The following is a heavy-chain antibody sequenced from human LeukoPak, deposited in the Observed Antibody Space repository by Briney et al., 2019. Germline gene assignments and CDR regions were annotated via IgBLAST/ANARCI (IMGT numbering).Heavy chain of an antibody. V-gene: IGHV3-7*01. J-gene: IGHJ3*01. D-gene: IGHD2-21*02. Sequence: GGLLRLSYAASGFTFSIYWMSWVRQAPRKGLGLVANINQDGRQKYYVDSVKGRFPISRDNAKNSFFLQMSSLRAEDTSVYYCVAGDWGARDSFDLWGRGTMVTVSS. CDR1: GFTFSIYW. CDR3: VAGDWGARDSFDL. CDR2: INQDGRQK.